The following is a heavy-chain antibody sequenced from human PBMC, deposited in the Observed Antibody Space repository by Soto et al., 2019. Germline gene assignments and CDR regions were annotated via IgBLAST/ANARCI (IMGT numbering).Heavy chain of an antibody. CDR3: AKTRFPWSGYYLGHYYGSGFDAFEI. CDR1: GFTLSSYA. Sequence: HPGGSLRLSCAASGFTLSSYAMSWVRQAPGKGLEWASAISGSGGSTYYADSVRGRFTISRDNSKNTLYLQMNSLRAEDTAVYYCAKTRFPWSGYYLGHYYGSGFDAFEIWGQGTMVTVSS. CDR2: ISGSGGST. D-gene: IGHD3-10*01. J-gene: IGHJ3*02. V-gene: IGHV3-23*01.